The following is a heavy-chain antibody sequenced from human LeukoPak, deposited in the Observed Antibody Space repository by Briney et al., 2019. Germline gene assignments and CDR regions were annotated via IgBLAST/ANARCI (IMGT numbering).Heavy chain of an antibody. Sequence: GGSLRLSCAASGFTVSSSYMSWVRQAPGKGLEWVSVIYSGGSGSTYYADSVKGRFTISRDNSKNTLNLQMNSLRAEDTAVYYCAHRKASSWAHDYWGQGTLVTVSS. CDR3: AHRKASSWAHDY. CDR1: GFTVSSSY. J-gene: IGHJ4*02. D-gene: IGHD2-2*01. CDR2: IYSGGSGST. V-gene: IGHV3-53*01.